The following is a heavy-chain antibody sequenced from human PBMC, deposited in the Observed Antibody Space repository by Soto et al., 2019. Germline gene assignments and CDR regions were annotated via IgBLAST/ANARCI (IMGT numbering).Heavy chain of an antibody. Sequence: QVQLVQSGAEVQKSGASVKVSCKAAGYSFTSYYINWVRQANGQGIEWMGWMNPNSANTGYAQKFQDRVTMTRDTSVNTAYLELSSLRSEDTAVYYCARPQYHYDRSGYGVGMDVGGQGTTVTVSS. CDR1: GYSFTSYY. CDR3: ARPQYHYDRSGYGVGMDV. CDR2: MNPNSANT. J-gene: IGHJ6*02. V-gene: IGHV1-8*01. D-gene: IGHD3-22*01.